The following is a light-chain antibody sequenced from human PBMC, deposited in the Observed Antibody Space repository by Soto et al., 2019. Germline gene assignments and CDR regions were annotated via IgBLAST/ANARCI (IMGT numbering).Light chain of an antibody. J-gene: IGKJ2*01. Sequence: EIVLTQSPGTLSLSPGERATLSCRASQSVSSSYLAWYQQKPGQAPRLLIYGASCRATGIPDRFSGSGSGTDFTRTISRLELEDFAVYYCQQYGSSPLYTFGQGTKLEIK. V-gene: IGKV3-20*01. CDR1: QSVSSSY. CDR2: GAS. CDR3: QQYGSSPLYT.